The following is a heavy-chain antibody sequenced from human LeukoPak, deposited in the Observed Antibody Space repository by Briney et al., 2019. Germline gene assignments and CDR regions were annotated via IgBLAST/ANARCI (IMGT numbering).Heavy chain of an antibody. J-gene: IGHJ4*02. D-gene: IGHD2-2*01. CDR2: IWYDGSNK. Sequence: GRSLRLSCAASGFTFSSYGMHWVGQAPGKGLEWVAVIWYDGSNKYYADSVKGRFTISRDNSKNTLYLQMNSLRAEDTAVYYCARGTGGPAALHWGQGTLVTVSS. CDR1: GFTFSSYG. CDR3: ARGTGGPAALH. V-gene: IGHV3-33*01.